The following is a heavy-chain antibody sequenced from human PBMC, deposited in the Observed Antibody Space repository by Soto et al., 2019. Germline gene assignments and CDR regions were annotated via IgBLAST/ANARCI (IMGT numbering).Heavy chain of an antibody. D-gene: IGHD5-18*01. Sequence: GASVKVSCKASGYTFTGYYMHWVRQAPGQGLEWMGWINPNSGGTNYAQKFQGWVTMTRDTSISTAYMELSRLRSDDTAVYYCARDRPVEDTDMVTATVDYYYYYGMDVWGQGTTVTVSS. V-gene: IGHV1-2*04. CDR1: GYTFTGYY. CDR2: INPNSGGT. CDR3: ARDRPVEDTDMVTATVDYYYYYGMDV. J-gene: IGHJ6*02.